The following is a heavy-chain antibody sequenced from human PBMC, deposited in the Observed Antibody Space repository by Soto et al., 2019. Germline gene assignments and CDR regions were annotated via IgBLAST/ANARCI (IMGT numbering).Heavy chain of an antibody. CDR1: GFTFSSYE. CDR3: ASLQADYYGMDV. D-gene: IGHD4-4*01. Sequence: PXASMRLSCAASGFTFSSYEMNWVRKAPGKGLEWVSYISSSDSTIYYADSVKGRFTISRDNAKNSLYLQMNSLRAEDTAVYYCASLQADYYGMDVWGQGTTVTVSS. J-gene: IGHJ6*02. V-gene: IGHV3-48*03. CDR2: ISSSDSTI.